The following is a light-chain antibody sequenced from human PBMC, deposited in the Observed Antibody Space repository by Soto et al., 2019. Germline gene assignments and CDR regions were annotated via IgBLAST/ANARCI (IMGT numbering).Light chain of an antibody. V-gene: IGKV1-39*01. J-gene: IGKJ1*01. CDR1: QSVSTY. Sequence: DLQMTQSPSSLSASVGDRVTITCRASQSVSTYLNWYHQKPGKAPKLLIYAASSLQGGVPSRFSGSGSGTDFTLTISSLQPEDFATYFCQQTYNSPWTFGQGTTVDFK. CDR2: AAS. CDR3: QQTYNSPWT.